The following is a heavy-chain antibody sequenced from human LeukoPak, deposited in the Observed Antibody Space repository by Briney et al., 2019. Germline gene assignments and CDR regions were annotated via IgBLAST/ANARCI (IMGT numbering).Heavy chain of an antibody. Sequence: SETLSLTCSVSGGSISNYYWSWIRQPPGKGLEWIGYIYYSGSTNFNPSLKSRVTISVDTSKNQFSLKLTSVTAADTAVYYCARGEKSLYYFDYWGQGTLVTVSS. CDR3: ARGEKSLYYFDY. V-gene: IGHV4-59*01. CDR2: IYYSGST. D-gene: IGHD1-26*01. J-gene: IGHJ4*02. CDR1: GGSISNYY.